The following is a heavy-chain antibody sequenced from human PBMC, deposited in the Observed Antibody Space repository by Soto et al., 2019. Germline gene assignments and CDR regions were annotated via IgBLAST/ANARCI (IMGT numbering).Heavy chain of an antibody. J-gene: IGHJ4*02. CDR2: VYYSGST. CDR1: SDSVSRYY. Sequence: PSETLSLTCTVSSDSVSRYYWSWIRQPPGKGLDWIGYVYYSGSTNYNPSVKSRVTISIDTSKNQFSLRLNSVTAADTAVYYCARHSSGWHYFDFWGQGALVTVSS. CDR3: ARHSSGWHYFDF. D-gene: IGHD6-19*01. V-gene: IGHV4-59*02.